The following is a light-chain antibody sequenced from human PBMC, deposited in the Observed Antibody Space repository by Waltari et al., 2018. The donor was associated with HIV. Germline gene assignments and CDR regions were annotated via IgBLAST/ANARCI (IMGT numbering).Light chain of an antibody. CDR2: RAS. Sequence: DIQMTQSPSTLSASVGDRVIITCRASQSINTLLAWYQQKPGKAPKLLIHRASTLESGVAPRFSGSGSGTEFSLTISSLQPDDFATYYCQQYTTYPRTFGQGTKVETK. J-gene: IGKJ1*01. CDR3: QQYTTYPRT. V-gene: IGKV1-5*03. CDR1: QSINTL.